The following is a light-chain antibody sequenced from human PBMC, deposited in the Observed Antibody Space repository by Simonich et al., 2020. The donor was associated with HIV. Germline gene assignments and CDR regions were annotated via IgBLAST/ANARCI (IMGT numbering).Light chain of an antibody. V-gene: IGKV1-9*01. CDR3: QHYNNYLYT. CDR1: QDISSY. J-gene: IGKJ2*01. CDR2: AAS. Sequence: DIQLTQSPSFLSASVGDRVTITCRASQDISSYLAWYQQKPGEAPKLLIYAASTLQSGVPSRFSGSGSGTEFTLTISSLQPDDFATYYCQHYNNYLYTFGQGTKLEI.